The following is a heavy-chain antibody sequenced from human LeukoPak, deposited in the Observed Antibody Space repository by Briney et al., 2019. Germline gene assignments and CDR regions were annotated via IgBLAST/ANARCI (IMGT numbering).Heavy chain of an antibody. CDR1: GYTFTSYD. D-gene: IGHD5-18*01. J-gene: IGHJ4*02. CDR3: AKDGHSYGYYFDY. V-gene: IGHV1-8*01. Sequence: ASVKVSCKASGYTFTSYDINWVRQATGQGLEWMGWMNPNSGNTGYAQKFQGRVTMTRNTSISTAYMELSSLRSEDTAVYYCAKDGHSYGYYFDYWGQGTLVTVSS. CDR2: MNPNSGNT.